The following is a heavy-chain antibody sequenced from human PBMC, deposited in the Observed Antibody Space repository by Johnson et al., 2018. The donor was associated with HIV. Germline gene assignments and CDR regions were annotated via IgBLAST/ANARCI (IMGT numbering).Heavy chain of an antibody. V-gene: IGHV3-30*14. Sequence: QVQLVESGGGVVQPGRSLRLSCAASGFTFSSHGMHWVRQAPGKGLEWVAVIWYDGSNKYYADSVKGRFTISRDNSKNALDLQMGSLKAEDMAVYYCARGQGGAIPHDAFDIWGQGTMVTVSS. J-gene: IGHJ3*02. D-gene: IGHD3-16*01. CDR3: ARGQGGAIPHDAFDI. CDR1: GFTFSSHG. CDR2: IWYDGSNK.